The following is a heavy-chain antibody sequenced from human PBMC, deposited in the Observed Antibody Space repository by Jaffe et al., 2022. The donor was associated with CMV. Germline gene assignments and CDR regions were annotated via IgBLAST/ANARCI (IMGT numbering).Heavy chain of an antibody. CDR2: ININNGGT. V-gene: IGHV1-2*07. CDR1: GYTFSGHY. D-gene: IGHD5-12*01. Sequence: QVQLVQSGAEVKKPGTSVKISCKASGYTFSGHYVQWMRQAPGQGLEWMGWININNGGTNYAHKFQGRVSMTRDTSINIAYMELSRLRFDDTALYYCAGSAYDPLYYFDYWGQGTLVTVSS. J-gene: IGHJ4*02. CDR3: AGSAYDPLYYFDY.